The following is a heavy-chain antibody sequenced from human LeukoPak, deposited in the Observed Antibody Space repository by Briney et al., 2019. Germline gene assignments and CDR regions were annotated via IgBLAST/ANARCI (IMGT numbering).Heavy chain of an antibody. V-gene: IGHV3-30-3*01. CDR3: ARDRLGYSSSCYDY. Sequence: GGSLRLSCAASGFTFSSYAMHWVRQAPGKGLEWVAVISYDGSNKYYADSVKGRFTISRDNSKNTLYLQMNSLRAEDTAVYYCARDRLGYSSSCYDYWGQGTLVTVSS. D-gene: IGHD6-13*01. CDR2: ISYDGSNK. CDR1: GFTFSSYA. J-gene: IGHJ4*02.